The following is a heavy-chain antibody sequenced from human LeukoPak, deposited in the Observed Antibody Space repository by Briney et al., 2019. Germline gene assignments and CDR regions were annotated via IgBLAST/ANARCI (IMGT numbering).Heavy chain of an antibody. CDR3: ARHYRGGGSFDIHFDY. CDR1: GGSITSDDSY. J-gene: IGHJ4*02. CDR2: VYTSGYT. Sequence: SETLSLTCTVSGGSITSDDSYWTWIRQPAGKGLEWIGRVYTSGYTNYNPSLKSRLTISIDTTKNQFSLKLTSVTASDTAVYYCARHYRGGGSFDIHFDYWGQGTPVTVSS. V-gene: IGHV4-61*02. D-gene: IGHD2-15*01.